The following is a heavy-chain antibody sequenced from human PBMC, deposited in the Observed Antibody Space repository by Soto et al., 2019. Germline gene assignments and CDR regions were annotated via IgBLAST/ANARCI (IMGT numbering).Heavy chain of an antibody. D-gene: IGHD3-10*01. CDR1: GFTLSSYW. Sequence: LRLSCAASGFTLSSYWMAWVRQTPGKGLEFVANIREDGKEINYVDSVKGRFTISRDNAKNSLFLQMNSLRDDDTAVYYCGTDQWGGAFDIGGQGTMVTVSS. CDR2: IREDGKEI. CDR3: GTDQWGGAFDI. J-gene: IGHJ3*02. V-gene: IGHV3-7*01.